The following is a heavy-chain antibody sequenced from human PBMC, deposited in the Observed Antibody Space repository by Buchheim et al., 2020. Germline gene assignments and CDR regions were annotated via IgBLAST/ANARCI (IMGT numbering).Heavy chain of an antibody. CDR1: AYTFTGYY. CDR2: INPNSGGT. D-gene: IGHD1-26*01. V-gene: IGHV1-2*04. Sequence: QVQLVQSGAEVKKPGSSVKVSCKASAYTFTGYYMHWVRQAPGQGLEWMGWINPNSGGTNYAQKFQGWVTMTRDTSISTAYMELSRLRSDDTAVYYCARGSGSYYVPYYYYYYMDVWGKGTT. J-gene: IGHJ6*03. CDR3: ARGSGSYYVPYYYYYYMDV.